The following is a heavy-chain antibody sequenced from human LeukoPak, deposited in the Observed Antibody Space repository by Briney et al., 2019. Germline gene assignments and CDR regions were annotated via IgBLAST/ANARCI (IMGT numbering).Heavy chain of an antibody. CDR1: GDSISSYY. CDR2: IYYSGST. V-gene: IGHV4-59*08. J-gene: IGHJ3*02. Sequence: PSETLSLTCTVSGDSISSYYWSWIRQPPGKGLEWIGYIYYSGSTNYNPSLKSRVTISVDTSKNQFSLKLSSVTAADTAVYYCARHLSGGNDAFDIWGQGTMVTVSS. D-gene: IGHD4-23*01. CDR3: ARHLSGGNDAFDI.